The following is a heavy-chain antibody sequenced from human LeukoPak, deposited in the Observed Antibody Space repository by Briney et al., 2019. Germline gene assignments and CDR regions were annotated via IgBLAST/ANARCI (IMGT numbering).Heavy chain of an antibody. V-gene: IGHV1-69*05. Sequence: SVKVSCKASGGTFSSYAISWVRQAPGQGLEWMGGIIPIFGTANYAQKFQGRVTITTDESTSTAYMELSSLRSEDTAVYYCARGVWFGELLPYNWFDPWGQGTVVTVSS. CDR3: ARGVWFGELLPYNWFDP. CDR1: GGTFSSYA. J-gene: IGHJ5*02. CDR2: IIPIFGTA. D-gene: IGHD3-10*01.